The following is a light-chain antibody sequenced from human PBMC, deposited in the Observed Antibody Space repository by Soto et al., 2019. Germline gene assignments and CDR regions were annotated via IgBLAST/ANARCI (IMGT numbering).Light chain of an antibody. CDR3: CSFASNSPLV. Sequence: QSALTQPASLSGSPGQSITISCTGTSSDVGSYNLFSWYQQYPGKDPRLLIYEASQRPSGVSDRFSASKAGVTASLTISGLQAEDEADYYCCSFASNSPLVFGGGTKLTVL. CDR2: EAS. V-gene: IGLV2-23*01. J-gene: IGLJ3*02. CDR1: SSDVGSYNL.